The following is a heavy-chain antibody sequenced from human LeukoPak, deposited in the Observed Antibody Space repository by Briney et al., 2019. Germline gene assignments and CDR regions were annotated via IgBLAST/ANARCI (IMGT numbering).Heavy chain of an antibody. D-gene: IGHD3-10*01. V-gene: IGHV3-53*01. CDR1: GFTLSSNY. CDR3: AKVESNVLLWFGELLDP. Sequence: GGSLRLSCAASGFTLSSNYMSWVRQAPGEGLEWGSVIYSGGSTYYADSVKGRFTISRDNSKNTLYLQMNSLRAEDTAVYYCAKVESNVLLWFGELLDPWGQGTLVTVSS. CDR2: IYSGGST. J-gene: IGHJ5*02.